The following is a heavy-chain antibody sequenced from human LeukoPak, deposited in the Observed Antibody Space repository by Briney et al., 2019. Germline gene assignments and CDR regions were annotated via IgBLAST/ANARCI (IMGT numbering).Heavy chain of an antibody. CDR2: IIPILGIA. CDR1: GGTFSSYA. J-gene: IGHJ4*02. D-gene: IGHD4-17*01. V-gene: IGHV1-69*04. CDR3: ARVFYGDRGYYFDY. Sequence: SVKVSCKASGGTFSSYAISWVRQAPGQGLERMGRIIPILGIANYAQKFQGRVTITADKSTSTAYMELSSLRSEDTAVYYCARVFYGDRGYYFDYWGQGTLVTVSS.